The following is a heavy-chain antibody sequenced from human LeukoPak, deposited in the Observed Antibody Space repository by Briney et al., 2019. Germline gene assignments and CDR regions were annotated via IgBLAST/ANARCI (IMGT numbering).Heavy chain of an antibody. J-gene: IGHJ1*01. Sequence: PSETLSLTCTVSGGSISGYYWSWIRQPPGKGLEWIGYIYYSGSTIYNPSLKSRVTISVDTSKNHFSLDLSSVTAADTAVYYCARYLDYGGNSRVFQHWGQGTLVTVSS. D-gene: IGHD4-23*01. CDR2: IYYSGST. CDR1: GGSISGYY. V-gene: IGHV4-59*12. CDR3: ARYLDYGGNSRVFQH.